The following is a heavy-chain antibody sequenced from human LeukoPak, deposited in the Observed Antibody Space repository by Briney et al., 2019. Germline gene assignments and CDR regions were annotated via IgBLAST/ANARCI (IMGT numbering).Heavy chain of an antibody. Sequence: PGGSLRLSCAASGFTFSRYWMHWVRQGPGKGLVWVSRINSDGSSTSYADSVEGRFTISRDNAKNTLYLQMNSLRAEDTAVYYCAREYSTGFDPWGQGTLVTVSS. D-gene: IGHD2-15*01. J-gene: IGHJ5*02. V-gene: IGHV3-74*01. CDR1: GFTFSRYW. CDR2: INSDGSST. CDR3: AREYSTGFDP.